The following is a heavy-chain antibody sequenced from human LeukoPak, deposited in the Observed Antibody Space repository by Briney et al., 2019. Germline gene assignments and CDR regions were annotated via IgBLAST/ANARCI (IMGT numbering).Heavy chain of an antibody. CDR3: ARDPRRTYGMDV. CDR1: GGSISSYY. Sequence: SETLSLTCTVSGGSISSYYWSWIRQPPGKGLEWIGYIYYSGSTNYNPSLKSRVTISVDTSKNRFSLKLSSVTAADTAVYYCARDPRRTYGMDVWGQGTTVTVSS. J-gene: IGHJ6*02. V-gene: IGHV4-59*01. CDR2: IYYSGST. D-gene: IGHD1-14*01.